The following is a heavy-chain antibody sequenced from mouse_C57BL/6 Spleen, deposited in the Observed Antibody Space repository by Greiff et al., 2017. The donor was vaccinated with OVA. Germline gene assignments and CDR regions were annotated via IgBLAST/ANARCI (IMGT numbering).Heavy chain of an antibody. CDR3: ASIYYGSSSWFAY. V-gene: IGHV2-6*01. D-gene: IGHD1-1*01. Sequence: VQLQESGPGLVAPSQSLSITCTVSGFSLTSYGVDWVRQSPGKGLEWLGVIWGVGSTNYNTALKSRLSISKDNSKSPVFLKMNRLQTDDTAMYYLASIYYGSSSWFAYWGQGTLVTVSA. J-gene: IGHJ3*01. CDR2: IWGVGST. CDR1: GFSLTSYG.